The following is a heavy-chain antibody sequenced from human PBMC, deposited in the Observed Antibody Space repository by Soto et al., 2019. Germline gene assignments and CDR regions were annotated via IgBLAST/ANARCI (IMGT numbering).Heavy chain of an antibody. D-gene: IGHD3-10*01. CDR3: AMTGFGELYSLGY. CDR1: GGSFIGYY. J-gene: IGHJ4*02. CDR2: INHSGST. Sequence: SATLYLTCAVYGGSFIGYYWSWIRQPPGKGLEWIGEINHSGSTNYNPSLKSRVTISVDTSKNQFSLKLSPVTAADTAVCYCAMTGFGELYSLGYWGQGTLVTVSS. V-gene: IGHV4-34*01.